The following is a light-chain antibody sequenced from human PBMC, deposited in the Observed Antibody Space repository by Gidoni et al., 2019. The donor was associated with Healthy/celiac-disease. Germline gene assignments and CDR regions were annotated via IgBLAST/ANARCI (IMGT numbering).Light chain of an antibody. CDR3: QQYYSSLFT. CDR2: WAS. V-gene: IGKV4-1*01. J-gene: IGKJ3*01. CDR1: QSVLYSSNNKNY. Sequence: DIVMTQSPDPLAVSLGETATINCKSSQSVLYSSNNKNYLAWYQQKPGQPPKLLIYWASTRESGVPDRFSGSGSGTDFTLTISSLQAEDVAVYYCQQYYSSLFTFGPGTKVDIK.